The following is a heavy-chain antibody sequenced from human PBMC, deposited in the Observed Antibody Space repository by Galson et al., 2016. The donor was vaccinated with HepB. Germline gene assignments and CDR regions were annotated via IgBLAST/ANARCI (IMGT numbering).Heavy chain of an antibody. CDR3: AKFNWNEGNSL. CDR1: GFTFASYG. D-gene: IGHD1-1*01. J-gene: IGHJ4*02. V-gene: IGHV3-23*01. CDR2: ISVSGSGT. Sequence: SLRLSCAASGFTFASYGMSWVRQAPGKGLQWVSFISVSGSGTYYADSVNGRFTISRDNAKNTVYLQMNSLRAEDPAVYYCAKFNWNEGNSLWGQGTLVTVSS.